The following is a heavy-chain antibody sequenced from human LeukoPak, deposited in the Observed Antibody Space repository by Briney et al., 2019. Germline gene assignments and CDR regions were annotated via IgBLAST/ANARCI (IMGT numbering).Heavy chain of an antibody. CDR3: ARVRRGDYGDYWYFDL. CDR2: IYYSGST. V-gene: IGHV4-59*01. D-gene: IGHD4-17*01. Sequence: PSETLSLTCTVSGGSISGYYWSWIRERPGKGLEWIGYIYYSGSTNYNPSLKSRVTISVDTSKNQFSLKLSSVTAADTAVYYCARVRRGDYGDYWYFDLWGRGTLVTVSS. CDR1: GGSISGYY. J-gene: IGHJ2*01.